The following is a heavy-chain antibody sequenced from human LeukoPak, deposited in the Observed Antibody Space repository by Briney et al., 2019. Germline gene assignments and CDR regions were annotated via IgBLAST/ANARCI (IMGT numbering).Heavy chain of an antibody. CDR2: IDNVGSST. V-gene: IGHV3-74*01. CDR1: GSTFSSYA. CDR3: ATQDILDY. J-gene: IGHJ4*02. Sequence: GGSLRLSCAASGSTFSSYAMSWVRQAPGKGLVWVSRIDNVGSSTNYADSVKGRFTISRDNAKNTVYLQMNSLRAEDTAMYYCATQDILDYWGQGTLVTVSS.